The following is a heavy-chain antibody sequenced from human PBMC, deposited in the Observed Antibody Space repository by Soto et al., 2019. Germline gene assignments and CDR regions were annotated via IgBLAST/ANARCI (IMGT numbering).Heavy chain of an antibody. V-gene: IGHV1-18*01. CDR1: GYTFNTYG. CDR3: ARGRTWGARDVDY. D-gene: IGHD3-16*01. CDR2: ISAYNGHT. J-gene: IGHJ4*02. Sequence: QVQLVQSGGEVKRPGASVRVSCKASGYTFNTYGISWVRQDPGQGLEWMGWISAYNGHTDYAQKFQGRVTMTTDTSTNTVSMELRSLSSDDTAVYYCARGRTWGARDVDYWGQGTLVTVSS.